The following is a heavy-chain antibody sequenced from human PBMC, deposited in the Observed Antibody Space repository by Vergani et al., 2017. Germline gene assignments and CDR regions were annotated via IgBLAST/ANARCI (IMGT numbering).Heavy chain of an antibody. Sequence: EVQLVESGGGLVQPGRSLRLSCAASGFTFDDYAMHWVRQAPGKGLEWVSAISGSGGSTYYADSVKGRFTISRDNSKNTLYLQMNSLRAEDTAVYYCAKSVGYGDYVGWFDPWGQGTLVTVSS. CDR1: GFTFDDYA. CDR2: ISGSGGST. CDR3: AKSVGYGDYVGWFDP. J-gene: IGHJ5*02. V-gene: IGHV3-23*04. D-gene: IGHD4-17*01.